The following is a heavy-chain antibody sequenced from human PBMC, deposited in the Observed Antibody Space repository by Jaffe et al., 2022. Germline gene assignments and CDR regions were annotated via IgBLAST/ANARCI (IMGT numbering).Heavy chain of an antibody. CDR2: MSGSGSRT. D-gene: IGHD3-3*01. CDR1: GFIFRSYV. CDR3: AQEPAWSGNYLGYIEN. J-gene: IGHJ4*02. Sequence: DVQLLESGGGLVQPGGSMRLSCAASGFIFRSYVMSWVRQAPGKGLEWVSSMSGSGSRTYYADSVKGRFTISRDNSNNTLHLQMNSLGAEDTAIYFCAQEPAWSGNYLGYIENWGQGTLITVSS. V-gene: IGHV3-23*01.